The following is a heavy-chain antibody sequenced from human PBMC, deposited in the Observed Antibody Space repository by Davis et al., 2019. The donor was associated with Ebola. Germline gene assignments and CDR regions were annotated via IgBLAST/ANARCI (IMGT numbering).Heavy chain of an antibody. CDR1: GYTFTSYA. CDR3: AREGSSSWGGMDV. D-gene: IGHD6-13*01. J-gene: IGHJ6*02. V-gene: IGHV1-3*01. CDR2: INAGNGNT. Sequence: ASVKVSCKASGYTFTSYAMHWVRQAPGQRLEWMGWINAGNGNTKYSQKFQGRVTMTRNTSISTAYMELSSLRSEDTAVYYCAREGSSSWGGMDVWGQGTTVTVSS.